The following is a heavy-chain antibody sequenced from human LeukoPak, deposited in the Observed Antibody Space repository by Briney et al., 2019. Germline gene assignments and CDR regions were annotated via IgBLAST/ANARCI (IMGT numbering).Heavy chain of an antibody. Sequence: PGGSLRLSCAASGFTFSSYSMNWVCQAPGKGLEWVSSISSSSSYIYYADSVKGRFTISRDNAKNSLYLQMNSLRADDTAVYYCARGRRDCSGDCYVAFDIWGQGTMVTVSS. V-gene: IGHV3-21*04. D-gene: IGHD2-21*02. CDR3: ARGRRDCSGDCYVAFDI. CDR2: ISSSSSYI. CDR1: GFTFSSYS. J-gene: IGHJ3*02.